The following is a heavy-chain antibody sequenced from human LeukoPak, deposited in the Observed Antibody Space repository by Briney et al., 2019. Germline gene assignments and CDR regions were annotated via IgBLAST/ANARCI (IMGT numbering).Heavy chain of an antibody. CDR3: ARDSGTAMVYYYYYMDV. J-gene: IGHJ6*03. V-gene: IGHV3-21*01. D-gene: IGHD5-18*01. CDR1: GFTFSSYS. CDR2: ISSSSSYI. Sequence: GGSLRLSCAASGFTFSSYSMNWVRQAPGKGLEWVSSISSSSSYIYYADSVKGRFTISRDNAKNSLYLQMNSLRAEDTAVYYCARDSGTAMVYYYYYMDVWGKGTTVTVSS.